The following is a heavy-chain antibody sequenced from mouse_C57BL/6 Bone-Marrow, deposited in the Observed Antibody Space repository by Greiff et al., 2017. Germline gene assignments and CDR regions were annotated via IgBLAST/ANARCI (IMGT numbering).Heavy chain of an antibody. CDR3: ALYYYGSSYGYAKDY. V-gene: IGHV1-69*01. D-gene: IGHD1-1*01. CDR2: IDPSDSYT. CDR1: GYTFTSYW. J-gene: IGHJ4*01. Sequence: QVQLQQPGAELVMPGASVKLSCKASGYTFTSYWMHWVKQRPGQGLEWIGEIDPSDSYTNYNQNFKGKSTLTVDKSSSTAYMQLSSLTSEDSAVYDCALYYYGSSYGYAKDYWGQGTSVTVSS.